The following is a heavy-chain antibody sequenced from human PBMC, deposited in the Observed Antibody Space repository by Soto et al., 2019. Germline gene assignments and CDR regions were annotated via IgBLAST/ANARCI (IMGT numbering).Heavy chain of an antibody. J-gene: IGHJ4*02. V-gene: IGHV2-70*17. D-gene: IGHD1-26*01. CDR2: IDWDDDK. CDR3: ARISGSSGLFDY. CDR1: GFSLSTSGMC. Sequence: GPTLVNPTQTLTLTCTFSGFSLSTSGMCVSWIRQPPGKALEWLARIDWDDDKFYSTSLKTRLTISKDTSKNQVVLTMTNMDPVDTATYYCARISGSSGLFDYWGQGTLVTVSS.